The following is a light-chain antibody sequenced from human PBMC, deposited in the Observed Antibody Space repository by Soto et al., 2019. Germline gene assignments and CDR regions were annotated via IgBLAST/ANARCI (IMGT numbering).Light chain of an antibody. Sequence: QSVLTQPPSVSGAPGQRVTISCTGSSSNIGAGYDVHWYQQLPGTAPKLLVYGNTHRPSGVPDRFSGSKSGTSASLAITGLQAEDEADYYCQSYDSSLSAVVFGGGTKLTVL. V-gene: IGLV1-40*01. CDR3: QSYDSSLSAVV. CDR2: GNT. CDR1: SSNIGAGYD. J-gene: IGLJ2*01.